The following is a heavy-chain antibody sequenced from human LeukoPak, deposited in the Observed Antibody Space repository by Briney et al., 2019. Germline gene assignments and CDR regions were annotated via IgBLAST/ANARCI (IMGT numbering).Heavy chain of an antibody. CDR2: IFGDGPGL. V-gene: IGHV3-21*06. CDR1: GFSFSASS. CDR3: TREGGPTEAGF. Sequence: PGGSLRLSCEASGFSFSASSMNWVRQAPGKGLEWVSSIFGDGPGLYYADSVKGRFTISRDNGKNSVYLEMNSLRDDDTAVYYCTREGGPTEAGFWGQGTLVTVSS. D-gene: IGHD4-17*01. J-gene: IGHJ4*02.